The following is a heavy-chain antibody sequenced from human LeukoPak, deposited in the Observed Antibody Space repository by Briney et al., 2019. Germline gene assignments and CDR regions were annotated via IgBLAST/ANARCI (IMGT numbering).Heavy chain of an antibody. Sequence: SETLSLTCTVSGGSISSYYWSWIRQPPGKGLEWIGYIYYSGSTNYNPTLKSRVTISVDTSKNQFSLKLSSVTAADTAVYYCARGGAPRNWFDPWGQGTLVTVSS. V-gene: IGHV4-59*01. CDR3: ARGGAPRNWFDP. CDR2: IYYSGST. D-gene: IGHD3-16*01. CDR1: GGSISSYY. J-gene: IGHJ5*02.